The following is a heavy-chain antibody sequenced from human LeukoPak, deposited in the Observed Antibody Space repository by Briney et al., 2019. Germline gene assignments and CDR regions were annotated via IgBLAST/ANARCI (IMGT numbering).Heavy chain of an antibody. CDR2: ISGSGGST. V-gene: IGHV3-23*01. Sequence: GGSLRLSCAASGFTFNAYAMSWVRQAPGKGLEWVSGISGSGGSTYYADSVKGRFTISRDNSKNTLYLQMNSLRAEDTAVHYCAKARRYSSSLSAFDIWGQGTMVTVSS. D-gene: IGHD6-13*01. J-gene: IGHJ3*02. CDR1: GFTFNAYA. CDR3: AKARRYSSSLSAFDI.